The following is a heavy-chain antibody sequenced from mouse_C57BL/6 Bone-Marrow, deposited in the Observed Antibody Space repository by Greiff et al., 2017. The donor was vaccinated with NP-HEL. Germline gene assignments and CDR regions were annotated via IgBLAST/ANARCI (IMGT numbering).Heavy chain of an antibody. CDR1: GYTFTSYW. CDR2: IYPGSGST. V-gene: IGHV1-55*01. CDR3: ARSGGGYYPDY. Sequence: QVHVKQSGAELVKPGASVKMSCKASGYTFTSYWITWVKQRPGQGLEWIGDIYPGSGSTNYNEKFKSKATLTVDTSSSTAYMQLSSLTSEDSAVYYCARSGGGYYPDYWGQGTTLTVSS. D-gene: IGHD2-3*01. J-gene: IGHJ2*01.